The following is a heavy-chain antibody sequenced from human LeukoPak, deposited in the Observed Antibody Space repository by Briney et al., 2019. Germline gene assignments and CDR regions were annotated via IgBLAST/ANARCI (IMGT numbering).Heavy chain of an antibody. Sequence: PGGSLRHSCAAPGFSFSDYYMTWIRQTPGKGLEWISYISSSGRVTYYADSVKGRFTISRDNPQKSLFLQMDSLRADDTAVYYCAISCRGELSPHPLEYWGQGTLVTVSS. J-gene: IGHJ4*02. CDR3: AISCRGELSPHPLEY. V-gene: IGHV3-11*01. D-gene: IGHD3-10*01. CDR2: ISSSGRVT. CDR1: GFSFSDYY.